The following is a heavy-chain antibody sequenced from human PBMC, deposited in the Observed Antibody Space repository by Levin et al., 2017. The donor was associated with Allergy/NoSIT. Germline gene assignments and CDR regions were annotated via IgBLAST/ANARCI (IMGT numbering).Heavy chain of an antibody. V-gene: IGHV5-51*01. CDR1: GYSFASYW. Sequence: ASVKVSCKGSGYSFASYWIAWVRQMPGKGLEWMGIIYPGDSDIRYSPSFQGQVTISADKSISTAFLQWSSLKASDTAMYYCARHISSSSWYYYYGLDVWGHGTTVTVSS. D-gene: IGHD6-6*01. J-gene: IGHJ6*02. CDR2: IYPGDSDI. CDR3: ARHISSSSWYYYYGLDV.